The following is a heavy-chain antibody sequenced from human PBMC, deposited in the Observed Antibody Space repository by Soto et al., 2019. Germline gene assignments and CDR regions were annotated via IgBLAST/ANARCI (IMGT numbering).Heavy chain of an antibody. CDR2: ISAYNGNT. D-gene: IGHD2-21*02. CDR1: GYTFTSYG. Sequence: ASVKVSCKASGYTFTSYGISWLRQAPGQGLEWMGWISAYNGNTNYAQKLQGRVTMTTDTSTSTAYMELRSLRSDDTAVYYCARVKGCGGDCYQYYYGMDVWGQGTTVTVSS. V-gene: IGHV1-18*01. J-gene: IGHJ6*02. CDR3: ARVKGCGGDCYQYYYGMDV.